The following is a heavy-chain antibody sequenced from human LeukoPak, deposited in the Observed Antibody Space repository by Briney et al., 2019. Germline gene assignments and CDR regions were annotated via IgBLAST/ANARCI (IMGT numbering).Heavy chain of an antibody. CDR1: GFTFSTYT. CDR2: ISSCSSYI. J-gene: IGHJ4*02. CDR3: ARDRTTVTTFDY. V-gene: IGHV3-21*01. D-gene: IGHD4-17*01. Sequence: PGGSLRLSCAASGFTFSTYTMNWVRQAPGKGLEWVSSISSCSSYIYYADSVKARFTISRDNAKNSLYLQVNSLRAEDTAVYYCARDRTTVTTFDYWGQGTLVTVSS.